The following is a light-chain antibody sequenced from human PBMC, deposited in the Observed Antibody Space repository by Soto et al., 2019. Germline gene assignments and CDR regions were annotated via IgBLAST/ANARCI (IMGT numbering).Light chain of an antibody. V-gene: IGKV3-20*01. CDR1: QSVSSSY. Sequence: EIVLTQSPGTLSLSPGERATLSCRASQSVSSSYLAWYQQKPGQAPRLLIYGASSRATGIPDRFSGSGSGTDFTLTISRPAPEDFAVYYCQQYVSSPRTFGQGTKQEIK. CDR3: QQYVSSPRT. CDR2: GAS. J-gene: IGKJ2*01.